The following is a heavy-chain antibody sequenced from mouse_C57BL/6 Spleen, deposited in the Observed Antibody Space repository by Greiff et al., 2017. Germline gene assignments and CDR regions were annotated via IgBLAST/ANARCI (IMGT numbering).Heavy chain of an antibody. V-gene: IGHV1-69*01. CDR2: IDPSDSYT. J-gene: IGHJ2*01. CDR1: GYTFTSYR. D-gene: IGHD2-4*01. Sequence: QVQLQQPGAELVMPGASVKLSCKASGYTFTSYRMHWVKQRPGQGLEWIGEIDPSDSYTNYNQKFKGKSTLTVDKSSSTAYMQLSSLTSEDSAVYYCARVGIYYDYASYFDYWGQGTTLTVSS. CDR3: ARVGIYYDYASYFDY.